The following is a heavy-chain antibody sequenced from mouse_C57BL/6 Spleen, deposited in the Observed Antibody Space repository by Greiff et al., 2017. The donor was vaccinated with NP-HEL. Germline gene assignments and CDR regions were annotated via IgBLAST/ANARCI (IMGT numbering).Heavy chain of an antibody. Sequence: EVHLVESGGGLVQPGGSMKLSCAASGFTFSDAWMDWVRQSPEKGLEWVAEIRNKANNHATYYAESVKGRFTISRDDSKSSVYLQMNSLRAEDTGIYYCTRGSNWDFDYWGQGTTLTVSS. CDR2: IRNKANNHAT. J-gene: IGHJ2*01. CDR3: TRGSNWDFDY. CDR1: GFTFSDAW. D-gene: IGHD4-1*01. V-gene: IGHV6-6*01.